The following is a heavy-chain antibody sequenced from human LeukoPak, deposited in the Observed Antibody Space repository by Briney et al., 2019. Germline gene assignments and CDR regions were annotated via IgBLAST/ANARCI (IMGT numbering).Heavy chain of an antibody. CDR2: ITDSSTST. J-gene: IGHJ4*02. CDR1: GFTFNNYV. V-gene: IGHV3-23*01. Sequence: GGSLRLSCAASGFTFNNYVMNWVRQAPGKGLGWVSAITDSSTSTYYADSVKGRFTISRHNSKNTLYLQMNSLRAEDTAVYYCAKGSSSSRPYYFDYRGQGTLVTVSS. CDR3: AKGSSSSRPYYFDY. D-gene: IGHD6-13*01.